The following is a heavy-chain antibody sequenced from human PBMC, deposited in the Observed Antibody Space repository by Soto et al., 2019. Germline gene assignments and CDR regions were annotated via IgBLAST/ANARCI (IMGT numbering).Heavy chain of an antibody. CDR2: INAGNGNT. CDR3: ARGRGGYSYGDRVTRLYYFDY. CDR1: GYTFTSYA. Sequence: QVQLVQSGAEVKKPGASVKVSCKASGYTFTSYAMHWVRQAPGQRLEWMGWINAGNGNTKYSQKFQGRVTITRDTSASTAYMELSSLRSEDTAVYYCARGRGGYSYGDRVTRLYYFDYWGQGTLVTVSS. V-gene: IGHV1-3*01. D-gene: IGHD5-18*01. J-gene: IGHJ4*02.